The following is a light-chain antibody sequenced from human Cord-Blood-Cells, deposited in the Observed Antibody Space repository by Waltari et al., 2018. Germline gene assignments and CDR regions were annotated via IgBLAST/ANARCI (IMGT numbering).Light chain of an antibody. Sequence: QSALTQPASVSGSPGQSITIPCTGTSSDVGSYNLVSWYQQHPGKAPKLMIYEGSKRPSGVSNRFSDSKSGNTASLTISGLQAEDEADYYCCSYAGSSTLVFGGGTKLTVL. CDR3: CSYAGSSTLV. V-gene: IGLV2-23*01. CDR2: EGS. J-gene: IGLJ3*02. CDR1: SSDVGSYNL.